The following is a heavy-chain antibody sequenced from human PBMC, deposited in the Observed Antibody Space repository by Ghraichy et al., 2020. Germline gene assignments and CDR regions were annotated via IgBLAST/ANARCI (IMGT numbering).Heavy chain of an antibody. Sequence: SQTLSLTCAISGDSVSSNSGTWNWIRQSPSRGLEWLGRTYYRSKWYYDYAVSVKSRISINPDTSKNQFYLQLNSVSPDDTAVHYCARRESLGYFDLWGRGTLVTVSS. CDR1: GDSVSSNSGT. V-gene: IGHV6-1*01. CDR3: ARRESLGYFDL. J-gene: IGHJ2*01. CDR2: TYYRSKWYY.